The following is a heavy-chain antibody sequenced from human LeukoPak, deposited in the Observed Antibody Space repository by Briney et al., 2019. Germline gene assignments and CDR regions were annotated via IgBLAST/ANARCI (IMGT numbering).Heavy chain of an antibody. J-gene: IGHJ6*02. D-gene: IGHD2-21*02. CDR2: IWYDGSNK. Sequence: GGSLILSCAASGFTFSSYGMHWVRQAPGKGLEWVAVIWYDGSNKYYADSVKGRFTISRDNSKNTLYLQMNSLRAEDTAVYYCARGVTPDYYYGMDVWGQGTTVTVSS. CDR1: GFTFSSYG. CDR3: ARGVTPDYYYGMDV. V-gene: IGHV3-33*01.